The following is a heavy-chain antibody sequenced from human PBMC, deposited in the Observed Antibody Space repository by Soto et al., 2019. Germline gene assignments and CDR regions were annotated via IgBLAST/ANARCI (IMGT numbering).Heavy chain of an antibody. CDR3: ARVITIFGVVPDPHDAFDV. CDR2: ISAYKGNT. D-gene: IGHD3-3*01. Sequence: ASVKVSCKASGYTYTNYGISWVRQAPGQGLEWMGWISAYKGNTNYAQKLQGRVTMTTDTSTNTAYMELRSLRSDDTAVYYCARVITIFGVVPDPHDAFDVWGQGTMVTVSS. V-gene: IGHV1-18*01. J-gene: IGHJ3*01. CDR1: GYTYTNYG.